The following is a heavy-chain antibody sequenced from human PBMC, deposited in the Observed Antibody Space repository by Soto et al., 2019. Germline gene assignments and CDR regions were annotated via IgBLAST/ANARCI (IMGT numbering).Heavy chain of an antibody. Sequence: PSETLSLTCTVSGGSISSSSYYWGCIRQPPGKGLEWIGSIYYSGSTYYNPSLKSRVTISVDTSKNQFSLKLSSVTAADTAVYYCARHRYYDILTGSGYNWFDPWGQGTLVTVSS. CDR1: GGSISSSSYY. J-gene: IGHJ5*02. CDR3: ARHRYYDILTGSGYNWFDP. D-gene: IGHD3-9*01. V-gene: IGHV4-39*01. CDR2: IYYSGST.